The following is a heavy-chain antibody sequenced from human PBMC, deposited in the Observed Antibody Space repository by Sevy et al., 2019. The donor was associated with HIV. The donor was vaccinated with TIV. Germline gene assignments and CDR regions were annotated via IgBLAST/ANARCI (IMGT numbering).Heavy chain of an antibody. J-gene: IGHJ6*02. V-gene: IGHV3-30*02. D-gene: IGHD4-17*01. CDR3: AKGPHPAVTTSYGMDV. Sequence: GSLRLSCAASGFIFSSYGMHWVRQAPGKGLEWVTFIRNDGSTKYYADSVRGRFTISRDNSKRTVYLQMSRLRPEDTAVYYCAKGPHPAVTTSYGMDVWGQGTTVNVSS. CDR1: GFIFSSYG. CDR2: IRNDGSTK.